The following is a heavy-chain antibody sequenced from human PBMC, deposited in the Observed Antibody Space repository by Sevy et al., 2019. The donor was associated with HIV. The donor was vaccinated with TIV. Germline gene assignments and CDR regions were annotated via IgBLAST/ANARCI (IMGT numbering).Heavy chain of an antibody. CDR1: GYTFTSYG. CDR2: ISAYNGNT. J-gene: IGHJ5*02. D-gene: IGHD4-17*01. CDR3: ARDSVRALNNWFDP. Sequence: ASVKVSCKASGYTFTSYGISWVRQAPGQGLEWMGWISAYNGNTNYAQKLQGRVTMTTDTSTSTAYMELRSLRSDDTAVYYCARDSVRALNNWFDPWRQGTLVTVSS. V-gene: IGHV1-18*01.